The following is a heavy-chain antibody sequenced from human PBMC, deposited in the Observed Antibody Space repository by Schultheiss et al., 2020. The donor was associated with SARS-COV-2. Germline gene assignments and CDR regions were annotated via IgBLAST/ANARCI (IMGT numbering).Heavy chain of an antibody. CDR1: GFTFSSYG. CDR2: IWYDGSNK. D-gene: IGHD3-16*01. J-gene: IGHJ6*03. V-gene: IGHV3-30*02. Sequence: GGSLRLSCAASGFTFSSYGMHWVRQAPGKGLEWVAVIWYDGSNKYYADSVKGRFTISRDNSKNTLYLQMNSLRAEDTAVYYCTTGPEGEPPNYYYYMDVWGKGTTVTVSS. CDR3: TTGPEGEPPNYYYYMDV.